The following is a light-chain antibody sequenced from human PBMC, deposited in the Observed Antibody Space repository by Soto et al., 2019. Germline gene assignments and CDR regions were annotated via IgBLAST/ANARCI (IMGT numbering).Light chain of an antibody. CDR2: GNT. CDR1: SSTIGANYD. Sequence: QSVLTQPPSVSGAPGQRVTISCTGSSSTIGANYDVHWYHQLPGTAPKLLIYGNTNRPSGVPDRFSGSKSGTSASLAITGLQAEDEADYYCQSYDGSLSSVVFGGGTKLTVL. CDR3: QSYDGSLSSVV. V-gene: IGLV1-40*01. J-gene: IGLJ2*01.